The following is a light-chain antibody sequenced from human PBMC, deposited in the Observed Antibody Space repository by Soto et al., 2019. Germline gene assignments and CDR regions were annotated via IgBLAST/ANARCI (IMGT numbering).Light chain of an antibody. V-gene: IGKV3-15*01. CDR1: QSVSSN. CDR2: GAS. CDR3: QQYNNWWT. J-gene: IGKJ1*01. Sequence: EIVMTQSPATLSVFPVERATLSCRASQSVSSNLAWYQHKPGQAPRLLIYGASIRATGIPARFSGSGSRTEFNLTISSLQSEDFAVYYCQQYNNWWTFGQVTKVDNK.